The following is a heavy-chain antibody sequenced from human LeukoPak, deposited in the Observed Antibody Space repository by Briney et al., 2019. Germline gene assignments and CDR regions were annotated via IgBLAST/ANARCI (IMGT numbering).Heavy chain of an antibody. D-gene: IGHD5-18*01. V-gene: IGHV3-21*01. J-gene: IGHJ5*02. CDR2: ISSSSIYV. Sequence: GGSLRLSCAASGFTFSDYDMNWVRKAPGKGLEWFSSISSSSIYVSYADSVKGRYTISRDNAKNSLYLQMNSLRAEDTAVYYCARDAREGFGYGYEAGWFDPWGQGTLVTVSS. CDR1: GFTFSDYD. CDR3: ARDAREGFGYGYEAGWFDP.